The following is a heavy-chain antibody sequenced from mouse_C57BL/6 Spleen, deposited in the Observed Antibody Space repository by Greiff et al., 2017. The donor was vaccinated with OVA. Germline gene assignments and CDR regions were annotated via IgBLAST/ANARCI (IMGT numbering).Heavy chain of an antibody. CDR2: IYPGDGDT. J-gene: IGHJ2*01. CDR3: ARGTYDAYYFDY. CDR1: GYAFSSSW. V-gene: IGHV1-82*01. D-gene: IGHD2-12*01. Sequence: VMLVESGPELVKPGASVKISCNASGYAFSSSWMNWVKQRPGKGLEWIGRIYPGDGDTNYNGKFKGKATLTADKSSSTAYMQLSSLTSEDSAVYFCARGTYDAYYFDYWGQGTTLTVSS.